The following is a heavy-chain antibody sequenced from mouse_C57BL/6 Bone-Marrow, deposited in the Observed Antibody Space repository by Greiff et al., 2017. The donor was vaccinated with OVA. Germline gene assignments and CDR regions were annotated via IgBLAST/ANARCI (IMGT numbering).Heavy chain of an antibody. CDR1: GYTFTSYW. CDR3: ARPMVTTSYFDY. Sequence: VQLQQPGAELVKPGASVKLSCKASGYTFTSYWMHWVKQRPGQGLEWIGMIHPNSGSTNYNEKFKSKATLTVDKSSSTAYMQLSSLTSEDSAVYYCARPMVTTSYFDYWGQGTTLTVSS. J-gene: IGHJ2*01. CDR2: IHPNSGST. D-gene: IGHD2-2*01. V-gene: IGHV1-64*01.